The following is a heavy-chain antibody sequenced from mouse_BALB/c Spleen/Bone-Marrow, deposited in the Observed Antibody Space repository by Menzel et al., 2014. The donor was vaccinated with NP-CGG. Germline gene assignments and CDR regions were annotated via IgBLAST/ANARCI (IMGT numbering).Heavy chain of an antibody. CDR1: GFDFSRYW. Sequence: EVKLMESGGGLVQPGGSLRLSCAASGFDFSRYWMSWVRQAPGKGLEWIGEINLDSSTINYTPSLKDKFIISRDNAKNPLYLQMSKVRSEDTALYYCASLHYYGFFAYWGQGTLVTVSA. V-gene: IGHV4-1*02. J-gene: IGHJ3*01. D-gene: IGHD1-2*01. CDR3: ASLHYYGFFAY. CDR2: INLDSSTI.